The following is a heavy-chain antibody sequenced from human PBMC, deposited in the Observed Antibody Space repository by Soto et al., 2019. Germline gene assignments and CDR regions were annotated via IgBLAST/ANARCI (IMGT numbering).Heavy chain of an antibody. D-gene: IGHD6-6*01. CDR2: IYYSGNT. V-gene: IGHV4-30-4*01. Sequence: PSQTLSLTCTGSGGSISSADYYWNWIRQPPGKGLEWIGYIYYSGNTYYTPSLKSRVTISVDTSKNQFSLKLKSVTAADTAVYYCARGIYSTSSFFASWGKGTLVTVSS. J-gene: IGHJ4*02. CDR3: ARGIYSTSSFFAS. CDR1: GGSISSADYY.